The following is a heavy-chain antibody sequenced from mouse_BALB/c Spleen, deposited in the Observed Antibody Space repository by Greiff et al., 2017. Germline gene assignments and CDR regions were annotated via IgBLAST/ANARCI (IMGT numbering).Heavy chain of an antibody. D-gene: IGHD2-3*01. CDR1: GYSITSGYY. Sequence: ESGPGLVKPSQSLSLTCSVTGYSITSGYYWNWIRQFPGNKLEWMGYISYDGSNNYNPSLKNRISITRDTSKNQFFLKLNSVTTEDTATYYCAREFDGYSFAYWGQGTLVTVSA. CDR2: ISYDGSN. CDR3: AREFDGYSFAY. J-gene: IGHJ3*01. V-gene: IGHV3-6*02.